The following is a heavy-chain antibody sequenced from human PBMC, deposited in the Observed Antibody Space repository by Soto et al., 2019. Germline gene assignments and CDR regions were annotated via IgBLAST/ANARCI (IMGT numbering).Heavy chain of an antibody. CDR3: ARGSGWDWHYDY. J-gene: IGHJ4*02. V-gene: IGHV4-59*01. CDR1: GGSLSGFY. Sequence: PSETLSLTCTVSGGSLSGFYWTWIRQPPGKRPEWIDYIHSTGKTDYNHSFRSRVTMSLDTSENQVSLKVTSLTAADTAVYYCARGSGWDWHYDYWGQGTLVTVSS. CDR2: IHSTGKT. D-gene: IGHD6-19*01.